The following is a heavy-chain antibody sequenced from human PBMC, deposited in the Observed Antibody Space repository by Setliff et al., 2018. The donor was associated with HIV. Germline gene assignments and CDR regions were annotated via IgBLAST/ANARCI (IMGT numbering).Heavy chain of an antibody. CDR1: GFTFDDYT. J-gene: IGHJ3*02. D-gene: IGHD2-21*01. CDR3: AKLLGNGGNSDPFDI. CDR2: ISWDGSST. V-gene: IGHV3-43*01. Sequence: LRLSCGASGFTFDDYTMHWVRQVPGKGLEWLSLISWDGSSTFYADSVKGRFTISRDNSKESLYLQMDRLTTADTGLYYCAKLLGNGGNSDPFDIWGQGTSVTVSS.